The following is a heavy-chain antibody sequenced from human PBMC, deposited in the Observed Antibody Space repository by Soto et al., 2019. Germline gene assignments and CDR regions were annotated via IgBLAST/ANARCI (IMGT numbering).Heavy chain of an antibody. Sequence: GGSLRLSCAASGFTFSSYDMHWVRQATGKGLEWVSAIGTAGDTYYPGSVRGRFTISRENAKNSLYLQMNSLRAGDTAVYYCARGLRFLEWLDYGMDVWGQGTTVTVSS. CDR1: GFTFSSYD. CDR2: IGTAGDT. V-gene: IGHV3-13*01. CDR3: ARGLRFLEWLDYGMDV. J-gene: IGHJ6*02. D-gene: IGHD3-3*01.